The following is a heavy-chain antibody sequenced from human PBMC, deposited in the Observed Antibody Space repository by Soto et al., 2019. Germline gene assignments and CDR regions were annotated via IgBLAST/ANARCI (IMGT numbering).Heavy chain of an antibody. CDR1: GFSLSTRGVS. CDR3: AHRPRGYAYYFDY. J-gene: IGHJ4*02. Sequence: QITLKESGPTLVKPTQTLTLTCTFSGFSLSTRGVSVGWFRQPPGKALERLALIYWDEDKWYSPSLKSRLTITDDTSKNQVVLTMTNMDPVDPAKYYYAHRPRGYAYYFDYWGQGTLVTVSS. CDR2: IYWDEDK. D-gene: IGHD5-12*01. V-gene: IGHV2-5*02.